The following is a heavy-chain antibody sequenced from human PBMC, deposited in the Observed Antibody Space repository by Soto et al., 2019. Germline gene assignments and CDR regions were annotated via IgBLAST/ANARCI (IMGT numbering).Heavy chain of an antibody. Sequence: QVALQESGPGLVMPSGTLSLTCFVSGGSISGSHWWTWVRQSPGQGLEWIGEIYHSGSTNYNPSLERRVTIAIDRSTNQFSLNLRSVSAADAAVYYCASRRDCDGRPYWGQGTLVTVSS. CDR1: GGSISGSHW. V-gene: IGHV4-4*02. CDR2: IYHSGST. CDR3: ASRRDCDGRPY. J-gene: IGHJ4*02. D-gene: IGHD2-21*01.